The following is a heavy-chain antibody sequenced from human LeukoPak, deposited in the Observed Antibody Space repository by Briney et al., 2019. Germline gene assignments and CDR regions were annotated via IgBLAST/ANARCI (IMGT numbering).Heavy chain of an antibody. CDR2: IRNEVNSYTT. CDR3: ATSNSNGLSLFDY. V-gene: IGHV3-72*01. J-gene: IGHJ4*02. Sequence: PGGSLRLSCVVSGFTSSDHYIDWARQAPGKGLEWVGRIRNEVNSYTTEYAASVKDRFTIPRDDSKNSVWLQMNSLKTEDSAVYYCATSNSNGLSLFDYWGQGTLVTVSS. CDR1: GFTSSDHY. D-gene: IGHD6-25*01.